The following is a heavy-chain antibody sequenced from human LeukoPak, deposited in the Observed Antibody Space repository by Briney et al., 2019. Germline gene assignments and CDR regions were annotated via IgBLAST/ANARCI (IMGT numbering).Heavy chain of an antibody. V-gene: IGHV4-61*02. J-gene: IGHJ4*02. CDR1: GNSISSGDYC. D-gene: IGHD3-22*01. CDR2: IYTSGST. Sequence: PSETLSLTCTVSGNSISSGDYCWSWIRQPAGKGLEWIGRIYTSGSTTYNPSLKSRVTISGDTSENQFSLRLSSVTAADTAVYYCARASYSYDISGWVPFDYWGQGTLATVSS. CDR3: ARASYSYDISGWVPFDY.